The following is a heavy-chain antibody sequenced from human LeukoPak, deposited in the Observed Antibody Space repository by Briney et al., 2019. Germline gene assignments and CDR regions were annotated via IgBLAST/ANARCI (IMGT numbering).Heavy chain of an antibody. CDR2: ISGSGDST. J-gene: IGHJ4*02. V-gene: IGHV3-23*01. D-gene: IGHD3-3*01. Sequence: PGGSLRLSCAVSGFTFRSYAMNWVRQAPGKGLEWVSIISGSGDSTYYADSVKGRFTISRDNSKNTLYLQMNSLRAEDTAVYYCAKGSRHTIFGVIIPFDYWGQGTLVTVSS. CDR1: GFTFRSYA. CDR3: AKGSRHTIFGVIIPFDY.